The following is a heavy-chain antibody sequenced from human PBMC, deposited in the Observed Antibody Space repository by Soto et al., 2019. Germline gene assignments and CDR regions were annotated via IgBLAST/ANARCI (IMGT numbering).Heavy chain of an antibody. CDR1: GFSFSSYA. CDR2: ISGSGATT. Sequence: EVQLLESGGGLVQPGGSLRLSCAASGFSFSSYAMSWVRLAPGKGLEWVSGISGSGATTFGRDSVKGRFTISRDHSKNTRYQQMSRLRAEDTAVYYGARIVRAYMSTVGGFDLWGRCTMVSVSS. D-gene: IGHD3-16*01. CDR3: ARIVRAYMSTVGGFDL. J-gene: IGHJ3*01. V-gene: IGHV3-23*01.